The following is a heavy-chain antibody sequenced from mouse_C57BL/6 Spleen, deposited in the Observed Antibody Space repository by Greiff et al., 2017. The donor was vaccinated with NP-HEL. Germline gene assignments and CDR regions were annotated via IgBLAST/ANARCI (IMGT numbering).Heavy chain of an antibody. CDR1: GYTFTSYD. CDR3: ARVYDYEGFAY. Sequence: VQVVESGPELVKPGASVKLSCKASGYTFTSYDINWVKQRPGQGLEWIGWIYPRDGSTKYNEKFKGKATLTVDTSSSTAYMELHSLTSEDSAVYFCARVYDYEGFAYWGQGTLVTVSA. V-gene: IGHV1-85*01. J-gene: IGHJ3*01. CDR2: IYPRDGST. D-gene: IGHD2-4*01.